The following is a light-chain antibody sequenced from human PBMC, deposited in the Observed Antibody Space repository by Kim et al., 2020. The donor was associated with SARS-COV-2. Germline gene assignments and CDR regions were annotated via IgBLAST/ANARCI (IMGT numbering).Light chain of an antibody. Sequence: PGGTLTLTCYSSTGAVTSGHFPYWFQQKPGQAPRTLIYDTGNRHSWTPARFSGSLLGGKAALTLSAAQAEDEADYYCLLSYSDSRVFGGGTQLTVL. CDR3: LLSYSDSRV. CDR1: TGAVTSGHF. CDR2: DTG. J-gene: IGLJ2*01. V-gene: IGLV7-46*01.